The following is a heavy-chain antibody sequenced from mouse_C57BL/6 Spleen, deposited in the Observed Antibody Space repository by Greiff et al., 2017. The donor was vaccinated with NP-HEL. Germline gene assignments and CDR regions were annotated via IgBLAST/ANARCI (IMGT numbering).Heavy chain of an antibody. CDR2: IDPSDSAT. J-gene: IGHJ4*01. V-gene: IGHV1-52*01. Sequence: QVQLQQPGAELVRPGSSVKLSCKASGYTFTSYWMHWVKQRPIQGLEWIGNIDPSDSATHYNQKFKDKATLTVDKSSSTAYMQLSSLRSEDSAVYYCARGNYGSRGAMDYWGQGTSVTVSS. CDR1: GYTFTSYW. CDR3: ARGNYGSRGAMDY. D-gene: IGHD1-1*01.